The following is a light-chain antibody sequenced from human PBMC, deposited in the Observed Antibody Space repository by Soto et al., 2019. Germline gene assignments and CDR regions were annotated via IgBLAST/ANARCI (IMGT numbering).Light chain of an antibody. CDR3: QQADSLPIT. Sequence: RASQVMSSWLAWYQQKPGKAPKLLIFAASTLQSGVPSRFSGSGSRTEFTLTISSLQPEDVATYYCQQADSLPITFGQGTLLEV. CDR1: QVMSSW. CDR2: AAS. V-gene: IGKV1D-12*01. J-gene: IGKJ5*01.